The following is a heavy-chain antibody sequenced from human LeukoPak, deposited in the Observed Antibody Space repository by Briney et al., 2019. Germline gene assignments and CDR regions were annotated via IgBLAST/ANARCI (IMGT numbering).Heavy chain of an antibody. V-gene: IGHV1-46*01. CDR1: GYIFTSYF. D-gene: IGHD6-19*01. CDR3: ATWYSSGWYLDY. Sequence: ASVKVSCKASGYIFTSYFLYWVRQAPGQGLEWMGLINPSGGSTRYAQKFQGRVTMTRDTSTSTVYMELSSLRSEDTAVYYCATWYSSGWYLDYWGQGTLVTVSS. J-gene: IGHJ4*02. CDR2: INPSGGST.